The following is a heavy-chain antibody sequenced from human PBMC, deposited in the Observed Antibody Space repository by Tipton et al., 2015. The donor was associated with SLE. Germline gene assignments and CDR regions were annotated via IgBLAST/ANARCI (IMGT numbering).Heavy chain of an antibody. CDR1: GFTFGDYA. Sequence: RSLRLSCTTSGFTFGDYAVSWVRQAPGKGLEWVSFIRSKAYGGATEYAASVKGRFTISRDDSKSIAYLQMNSLKTEDTAVYYCTRPAIDYYDTSGPAWSWCQATLLTVSS. J-gene: IGHJ5*02. D-gene: IGHD3-22*01. CDR2: IRSKAYGGAT. V-gene: IGHV3-49*04. CDR3: TRPAIDYYDTSGPAWS.